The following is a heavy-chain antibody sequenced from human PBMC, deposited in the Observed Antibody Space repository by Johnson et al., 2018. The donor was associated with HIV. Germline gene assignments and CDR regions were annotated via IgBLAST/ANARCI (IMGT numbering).Heavy chain of an antibody. CDR1: GFTFSTYW. Sequence: GQLVESGGGLVQPGGSLRLSCAASGFTFSTYWMHWVRQVPGKGLMWVSRINNDGSSTNYADSVKGRFTISSNTAKNTLYLQMHSLRAEDTAMYYCARDLLGYCTGGSCYSVVEAFDIWGQGTMVTVS. J-gene: IGHJ3*02. CDR3: ARDLLGYCTGGSCYSVVEAFDI. V-gene: IGHV3-74*01. CDR2: INNDGSST. D-gene: IGHD2-15*01.